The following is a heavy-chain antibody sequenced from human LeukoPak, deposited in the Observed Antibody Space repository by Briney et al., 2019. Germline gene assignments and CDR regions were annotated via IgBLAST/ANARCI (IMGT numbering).Heavy chain of an antibody. CDR1: GYTFTGYY. J-gene: IGHJ4*02. CDR3: ARDGSGRKYKTFDY. Sequence: SVKVSCTASGYTFTGYYMHWVRQAPGQGLEWMGGIIPIFGTANYAQKFQGRVTITADESTSTAYMELSSLRSEDTAVYYCARDGSGRKYKTFDYWGQGTLVTVSS. CDR2: IIPIFGTA. V-gene: IGHV1-69*13. D-gene: IGHD3-10*01.